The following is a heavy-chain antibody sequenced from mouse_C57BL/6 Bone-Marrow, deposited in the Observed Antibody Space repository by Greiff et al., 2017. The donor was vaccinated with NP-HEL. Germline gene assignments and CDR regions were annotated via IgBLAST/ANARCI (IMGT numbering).Heavy chain of an antibody. CDR2: IDPANGNT. CDR1: GFNIQNNY. Sequence: EVKLQQSVAELVRPGASVKLSCTASGFNIQNNYMTWVKQRTEQGLEWIGRIDPANGNTKYDRKFQGKATITAATSSNTAYLQLSSLTSEDTAIYYGAKRADYWGQGTTLTVSS. CDR3: AKRADY. D-gene: IGHD3-3*01. J-gene: IGHJ2*01. V-gene: IGHV14-3*01.